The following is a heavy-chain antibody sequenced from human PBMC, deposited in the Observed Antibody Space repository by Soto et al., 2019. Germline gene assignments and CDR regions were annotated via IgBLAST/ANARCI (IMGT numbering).Heavy chain of an antibody. J-gene: IGHJ2*01. D-gene: IGHD3-10*01. V-gene: IGHV4-39*01. CDR2: IHSSGNT. CDR3: AGQWVPKGRLTWFVWYLDF. CDR1: GGSITTSPDY. Sequence: QVHLQESGPGLVKPSETLSLTCTVSGGSITTSPDYWGWIRQPPGKGLEWIGSIHSSGNTYYNPSLKSRVTVSVDTSKNQFSLKVNAVPAADTAVYYCAGQWVPKGRLTWFVWYLDFWGRGTLVTVSS.